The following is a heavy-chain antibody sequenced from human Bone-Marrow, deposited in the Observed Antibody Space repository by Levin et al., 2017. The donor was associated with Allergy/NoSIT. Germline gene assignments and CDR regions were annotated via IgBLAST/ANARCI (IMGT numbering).Heavy chain of an antibody. V-gene: IGHV4-59*08. CDR2: IYYSGST. D-gene: IGHD1-20*01. Sequence: SETLSLTCTVSGGSISSYYWSWIRQPPGKGLEWIGYIYYSGSTNYNPSLKSRVTISVDTSKNQFSLKLSSVTAADAAVYYCARPGYNWNDAPLEDWGQGTLVTVSS. J-gene: IGHJ4*02. CDR1: GGSISSYY. CDR3: ARPGYNWNDAPLED.